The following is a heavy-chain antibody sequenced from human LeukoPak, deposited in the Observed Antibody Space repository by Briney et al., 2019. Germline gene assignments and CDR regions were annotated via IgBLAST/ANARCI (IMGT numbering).Heavy chain of an antibody. CDR2: IKQDGSEK. D-gene: IGHD2-2*01. J-gene: IGHJ6*03. V-gene: IGHV3-7*01. CDR3: ARGALSSIVVVPAARVYYYYYYYMDV. Sequence: GGSLRLSCAASGFTFSSYWMSWVRQAPGKGLEWVANIKQDGSEKYYVDSVKGRFTISRDNAKNSLYLQMNSLRAEDTAVYYCARGALSSIVVVPAARVYYYYYYYMDVWGKGTTVTVSS. CDR1: GFTFSSYW.